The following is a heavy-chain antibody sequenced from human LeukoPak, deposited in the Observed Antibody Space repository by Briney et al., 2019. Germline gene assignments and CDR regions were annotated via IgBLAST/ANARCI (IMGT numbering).Heavy chain of an antibody. CDR1: VFTFRSHD. CDR3: VWSQPLYRSNWFVG. D-gene: IGHD6-19*01. Sequence: VGSLRLSCAASVFTFRSHDIHWVRQAPGKGRGGVSRINTDGTTTSFADSVKGRFTISRDNAKNKVDLQMKSLRVDDTAVYYCVWSQPLYRSNWFVGWGQGTLVTVSS. V-gene: IGHV3-74*01. J-gene: IGHJ5*02. CDR2: INTDGTTT.